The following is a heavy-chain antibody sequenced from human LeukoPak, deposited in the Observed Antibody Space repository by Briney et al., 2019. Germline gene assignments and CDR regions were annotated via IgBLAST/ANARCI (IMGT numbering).Heavy chain of an antibody. CDR1: GGTFSSYA. J-gene: IGHJ6*02. D-gene: IGHD6-13*01. Sequence: SVKVSCKASGGTFSSYAISWVRQAPGQGREWMGRIIPILGIANYAQKFQGRVTITADKSTSTAYMELSSLRSEDTAVYYCARGNLEYSSSGGSYGMDVWGQGTTVTVSS. V-gene: IGHV1-69*04. CDR3: ARGNLEYSSSGGSYGMDV. CDR2: IIPILGIA.